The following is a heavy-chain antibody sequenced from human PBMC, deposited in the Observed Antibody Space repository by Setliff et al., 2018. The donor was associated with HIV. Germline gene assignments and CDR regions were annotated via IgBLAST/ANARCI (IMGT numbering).Heavy chain of an antibody. Sequence: GGSLRLSCAASGFTFSTYAMHWVRQAPGKGLEWVAVIWYDGSNKYYADSVKGRFTISRDNSKNTLYLQMNSLRAEDTAVYYCARDATYYNFWSGSYDAFDVWGPGTMVTVSS. J-gene: IGHJ3*01. D-gene: IGHD3-3*01. CDR1: GFTFSTYA. CDR3: ARDATYYNFWSGSYDAFDV. CDR2: IWYDGSNK. V-gene: IGHV3-33*01.